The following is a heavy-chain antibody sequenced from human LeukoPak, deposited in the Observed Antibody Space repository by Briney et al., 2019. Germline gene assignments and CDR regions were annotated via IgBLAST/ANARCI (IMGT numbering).Heavy chain of an antibody. CDR3: AKDQAIVVVVAATRYDAFDI. CDR1: GFTFSSYA. CDR2: ISGSGGST. Sequence: GGSLRLSCAASGFTFSSYAMSWVRQAPGKGLEWVSAISGSGGSTYYADSVKGRFTISRDNSKNTLYLQMNSLRAEDTAVYYCAKDQAIVVVVAATRYDAFDIWGQGTMVTVSS. V-gene: IGHV3-23*01. J-gene: IGHJ3*02. D-gene: IGHD2-15*01.